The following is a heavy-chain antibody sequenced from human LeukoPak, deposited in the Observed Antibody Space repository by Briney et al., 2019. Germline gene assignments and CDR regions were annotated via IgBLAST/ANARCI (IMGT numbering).Heavy chain of an antibody. CDR1: GGSISSYY. CDR2: IYYSGST. D-gene: IGHD5-12*01. J-gene: IGHJ6*02. Sequence: SETLSLTCTVSGGSISSYYWSWIGQPPGKGLEWIGYIYYSGSTNYNPSLKSRVTISVDTSKNQFSLKLSSVTAADTAVYYCARASGYDYGPFGYGMDVWGQGATVTVSS. CDR3: ARASGYDYGPFGYGMDV. V-gene: IGHV4-59*01.